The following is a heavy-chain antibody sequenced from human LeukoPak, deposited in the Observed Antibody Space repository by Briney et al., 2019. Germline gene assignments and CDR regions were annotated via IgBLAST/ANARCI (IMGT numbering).Heavy chain of an antibody. D-gene: IGHD3-22*01. Sequence: GGSLRLSCAASGFTFSSYWMSWVRQAPGKGLEWVANIKQDGSEKYYVDSVKGRFTISRDNAKNSLYLQMNSLRAEDTAVYYCARITDYYDSSGYFGVGAFDIWGQGTMVTDFS. V-gene: IGHV3-7*04. CDR3: ARITDYYDSSGYFGVGAFDI. CDR1: GFTFSSYW. J-gene: IGHJ3*02. CDR2: IKQDGSEK.